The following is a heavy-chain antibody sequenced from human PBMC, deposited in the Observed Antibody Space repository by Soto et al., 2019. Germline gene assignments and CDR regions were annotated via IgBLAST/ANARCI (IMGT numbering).Heavy chain of an antibody. CDR1: GGTFSSYA. CDR2: IIPISDTT. V-gene: IGHV1-69*01. CDR3: ARSQGSSTSLESYYYYDYGMDV. J-gene: IGHJ6*02. Sequence: QVQLVQSGAEVKKPGSSVKVSCKASGGTFSSYAISWVRQAPGQGLEWMGGIIPISDTTNYAQKFQGRVTTTADESTSTAYMELSSLRSEDTAVYYCARSQGSSTSLESYYYYDYGMDVWGQGTTVTVSS. D-gene: IGHD2-2*01.